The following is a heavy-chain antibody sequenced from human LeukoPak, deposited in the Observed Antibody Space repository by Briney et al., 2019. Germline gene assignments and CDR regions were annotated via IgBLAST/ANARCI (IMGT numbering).Heavy chain of an antibody. J-gene: IGHJ5*02. CDR1: GGSISSSSYY. D-gene: IGHD4-11*01. CDR3: ARVVFDDYGNCIWFDP. V-gene: IGHV4-39*07. CDR2: IYYSGST. Sequence: SETLSLTCTVSGGSISSSSYYWGWIRQPPGKGLEWIGSIYYSGSTYYNPSLKSRVTISVDTSKNQFSLKLSSVTAADTAVYYCARVVFDDYGNCIWFDPWGQGTLVTVSS.